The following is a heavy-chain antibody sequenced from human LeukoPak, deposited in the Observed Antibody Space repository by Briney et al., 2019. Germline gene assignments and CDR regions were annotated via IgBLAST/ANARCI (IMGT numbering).Heavy chain of an antibody. D-gene: IGHD5-24*01. Sequence: SVKASCKASGYTFTSYYMHWVRQAPGQGLEWMGWISAYNGNTTYAQKLQGRVTMTTDTSTSTAYMELRSLRSDDTAVYYCARIDMATISIGYWGQGTLVTVSS. J-gene: IGHJ4*02. V-gene: IGHV1-18*04. CDR3: ARIDMATISIGY. CDR1: GYTFTSYY. CDR2: ISAYNGNT.